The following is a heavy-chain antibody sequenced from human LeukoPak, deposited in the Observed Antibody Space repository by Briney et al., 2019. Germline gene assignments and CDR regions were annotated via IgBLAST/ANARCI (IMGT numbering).Heavy chain of an antibody. CDR2: ISYGGST. Sequence: SETLSLTCTVSGGSISNYYWGWIRQPPGKGLEWIGSISYGGSTYYNPSLKSRVTISVDRSKNQFSLKLSSVTAADTAVYYCARAYSFDAFDIWGQGTMVTVSS. D-gene: IGHD5-18*01. V-gene: IGHV4-39*07. CDR3: ARAYSFDAFDI. J-gene: IGHJ3*02. CDR1: GGSISNYY.